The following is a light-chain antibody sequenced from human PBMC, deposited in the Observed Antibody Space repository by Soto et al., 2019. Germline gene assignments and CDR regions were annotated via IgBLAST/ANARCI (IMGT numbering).Light chain of an antibody. Sequence: QSVLTQPPSVPGAPGQRVTISCTGSSSNIGADYDVYWYQQFPGTAPKLLISGNTNRPSGVPDRFSGSKSGTSASLAITGLQAEDEADYYCQSYDSSLSGVVFGGGTKLTVL. V-gene: IGLV1-40*01. J-gene: IGLJ2*01. CDR2: GNT. CDR3: QSYDSSLSGVV. CDR1: SSNIGADYD.